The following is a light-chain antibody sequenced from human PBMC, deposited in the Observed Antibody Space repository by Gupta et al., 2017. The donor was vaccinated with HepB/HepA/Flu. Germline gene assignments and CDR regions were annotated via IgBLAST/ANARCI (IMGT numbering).Light chain of an antibody. V-gene: IGKV3-11*01. CDR1: QSVSIY. CDR2: DTS. J-gene: IGKJ1*01. Sequence: LCLSPGETATLSCRASQSVSIYLAWYQQKPGQAPRLLIYDTSNRATGIPARFSGSGSGTDFTLTISSLEPEDFAVYYCQQRTNWLWTFGQGTKVEIK. CDR3: QQRTNWLWT.